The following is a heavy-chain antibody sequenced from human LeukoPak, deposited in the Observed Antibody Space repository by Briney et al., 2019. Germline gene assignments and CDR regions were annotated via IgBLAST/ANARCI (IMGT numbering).Heavy chain of an antibody. J-gene: IGHJ4*02. D-gene: IGHD6-13*01. CDR2: ISWNSGSI. CDR1: GFTFDDYA. CDR3: AKDIEEAAAGPFDY. Sequence: GRSLRLSCAASGFTFDDYAMHWVRQAPGKGLEWVSGISWNSGSIGYADSVKGRFTISRDNAKNSLYLQMNSLRAEDTALYYCAKDIEEAAAGPFDYWGQGTLVTVSS. V-gene: IGHV3-9*01.